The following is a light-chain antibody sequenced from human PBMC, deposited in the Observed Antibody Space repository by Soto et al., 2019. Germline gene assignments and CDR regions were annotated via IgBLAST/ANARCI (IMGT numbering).Light chain of an antibody. CDR2: LGS. V-gene: IGKV2-28*01. CDR1: QSLLHNNGYNY. CDR3: MQTLQTPLA. Sequence: DIVMTQSPLSLPVTPGEPASISCRSSQSLLHNNGYNYLDWYLQKPGHSPQLLIYLGSNRASGVPDRFSGSGSGTDFTLTISRVEAEDVGVYYCMQTLQTPLAFGGGTKVEIK. J-gene: IGKJ4*01.